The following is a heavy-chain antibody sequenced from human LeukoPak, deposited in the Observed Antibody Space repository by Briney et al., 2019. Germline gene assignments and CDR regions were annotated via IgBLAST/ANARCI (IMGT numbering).Heavy chain of an antibody. J-gene: IGHJ5*02. CDR1: GGSISSSSYY. D-gene: IGHD2-2*01. CDR2: IYYSGST. Sequence: SETLSLTCTVSGGSISSSSYYWGWIRQPPGKGLEWIGSIYYSGSTYYNPSLKSRVTISVDTSKNQFSLKLSSVTAADTAVYYCARGPLIVVVPAAWWFDPWGQGTLVTVSS. V-gene: IGHV4-39*01. CDR3: ARGPLIVVVPAAWWFDP.